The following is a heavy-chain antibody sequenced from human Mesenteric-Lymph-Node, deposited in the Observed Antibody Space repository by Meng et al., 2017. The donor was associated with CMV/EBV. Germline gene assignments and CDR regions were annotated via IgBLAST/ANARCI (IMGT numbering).Heavy chain of an antibody. J-gene: IGHJ4*02. D-gene: IGHD3-22*01. CDR3: AREGGDDYDSSGYYNY. CDR2: IYSGGST. V-gene: IGHV3-53*01. Sequence: GGSLRLSCAASGFTVSSNYMSWVRQAPGKGLEWVSVIYSGGSTYYADSVKGRFTISRDNSKNTLFLQMNSLRAEDTAVYYCAREGGDDYDSSGYYNYWGQGTLVTVSS. CDR1: GFTVSSNY.